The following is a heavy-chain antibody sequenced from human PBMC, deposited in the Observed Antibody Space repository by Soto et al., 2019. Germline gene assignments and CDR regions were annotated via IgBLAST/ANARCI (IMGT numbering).Heavy chain of an antibody. J-gene: IGHJ4*02. CDR2: IYDGGTT. Sequence: SETLSLTCTVSGGSISSAAYCWSWIRQSPDKGLEWIGHIYDGGTTYSSPSLKGRVTMSADTSETQFSLKLSSVSAADTAVYYCARGPSGDKIDYWGQGIQVTVSS. CDR1: GGSISSAAYC. D-gene: IGHD7-27*01. V-gene: IGHV4-30-4*01. CDR3: ARGPSGDKIDY.